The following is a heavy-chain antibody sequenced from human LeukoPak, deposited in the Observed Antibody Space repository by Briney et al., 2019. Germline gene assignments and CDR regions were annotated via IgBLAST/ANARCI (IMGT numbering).Heavy chain of an antibody. D-gene: IGHD6-19*01. Sequence: GGSLRLSCAASGFTVSSNYMSWVRQAPGKGLEWVSGIGISGGSTYYADSVKGRFTISRDNSKNTLYLQMNSLRAEDTAVYYCARGPIAVAGTPSIYQHWGQGTLVTVSS. CDR2: IGISGGST. V-gene: IGHV3-66*01. J-gene: IGHJ1*01. CDR1: GFTVSSNY. CDR3: ARGPIAVAGTPSIYQH.